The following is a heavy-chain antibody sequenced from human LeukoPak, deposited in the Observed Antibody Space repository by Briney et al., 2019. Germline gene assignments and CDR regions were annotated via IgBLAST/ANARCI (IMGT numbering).Heavy chain of an antibody. CDR1: GDSISSNSYY. CDR3: VRHVAPYWFDY. J-gene: IGHJ4*02. V-gene: IGHV4-39*01. D-gene: IGHD2-8*02. Sequence: SETLSLTCTVSGDSISSNSYYWVWIRQPPGKGPEWIGTIDHRGRTHYSPTLKSRVTMSVDTSKNQFSLNLISVTAADTAVHYCVRHVAPYWFDYWGPGTLVTVSS. CDR2: IDHRGRT.